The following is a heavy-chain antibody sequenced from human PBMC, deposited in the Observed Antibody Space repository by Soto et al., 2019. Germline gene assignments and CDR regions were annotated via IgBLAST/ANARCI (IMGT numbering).Heavy chain of an antibody. J-gene: IGHJ4*02. CDR1: GGTFGSYA. CDR2: IIPVSGAA. D-gene: IGHD2-2*01. V-gene: IGHV1-69*01. CDR3: ATAMGCRSTSCTLDY. Sequence: QVQLVQSGAEVKKPGSSVKVSCKASGGTFGSYAFSWVRQAPGQGLEWMGGIIPVSGAAHYAQKFQGRVTITADESTSTADMELSILSSQDTAVYYCATAMGCRSTSCTLDYWGQGTLVFVSS.